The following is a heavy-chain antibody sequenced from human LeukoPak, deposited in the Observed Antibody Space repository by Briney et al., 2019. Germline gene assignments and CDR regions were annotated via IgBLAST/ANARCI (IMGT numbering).Heavy chain of an antibody. Sequence: SSETLSLTCTVSGGSISSGGYYWSWIRQHPGKGLEWIGYIYYSVSTYYNPSLKSRVTISVDTSKNQFSLKLSSVTAADKAVYYCASEGSINAFDIWGQGTMVTVSS. V-gene: IGHV4-31*03. CDR1: GGSISSGGYY. D-gene: IGHD3-3*02. CDR2: IYYSVST. CDR3: ASEGSINAFDI. J-gene: IGHJ3*02.